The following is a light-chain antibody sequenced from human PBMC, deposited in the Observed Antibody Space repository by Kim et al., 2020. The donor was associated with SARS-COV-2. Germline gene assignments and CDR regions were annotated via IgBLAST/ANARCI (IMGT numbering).Light chain of an antibody. J-gene: IGKJ2*01. V-gene: IGKV3-20*01. Sequence: SLSPWERATLSCRASQSVISSCLAWYQQKPGQSPWLLIYGTSSRATGIPARFSGSGSGTDFTLTISRLEPEDFAVYYCQQYGSSQTFGQGTKLEI. CDR2: GTS. CDR3: QQYGSSQT. CDR1: QSVISSC.